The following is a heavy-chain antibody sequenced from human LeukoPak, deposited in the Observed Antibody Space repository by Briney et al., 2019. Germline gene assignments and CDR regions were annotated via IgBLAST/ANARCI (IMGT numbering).Heavy chain of an antibody. CDR1: GGSISTYY. V-gene: IGHV4-59*01. CDR2: IYYTGST. J-gene: IGHJ6*03. CDR3: ARSVEGYCRGGSCYYYSYYMDV. D-gene: IGHD2-15*01. Sequence: SETLSLTCTVSGGSISTYYWSWIRQPPGKGLEWIGYIYYTGSTNYNPSLKSRVTISVDTSKNQFSLKLSSVTAADTAVYYCARSVEGYCRGGSCYYYSYYMDVWGKGTTVTVSS.